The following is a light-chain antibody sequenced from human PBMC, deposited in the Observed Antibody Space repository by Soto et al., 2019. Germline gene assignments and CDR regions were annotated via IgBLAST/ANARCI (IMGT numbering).Light chain of an antibody. V-gene: IGKV1-9*01. J-gene: IGKJ5*01. Sequence: DIQLTQSPSLLSASVGDRVTITCRASQGIGSSLAWYHQKAGKAPKLLIHTASTLQSGVPSRFSGSGSGTEYTRTTASLQPDDFATDYCQQRNSYPITFGQGTRLEIK. CDR2: TAS. CDR1: QGIGSS. CDR3: QQRNSYPIT.